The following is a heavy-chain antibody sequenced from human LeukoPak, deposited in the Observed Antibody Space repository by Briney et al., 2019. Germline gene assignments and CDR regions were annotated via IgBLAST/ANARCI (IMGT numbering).Heavy chain of an antibody. D-gene: IGHD5-12*01. Sequence: GGSLRLSCAASGFTFSSYSMNWVRQAPGKGLEWVSYISSSSSTIYYADSVKGRFTISRDNAKNSLYLQMNSLRAEDTAVYYCARASGYGTIAAFDYWGQGTLVTVSS. J-gene: IGHJ4*02. V-gene: IGHV3-48*01. CDR2: ISSSSSTI. CDR1: GFTFSSYS. CDR3: ARASGYGTIAAFDY.